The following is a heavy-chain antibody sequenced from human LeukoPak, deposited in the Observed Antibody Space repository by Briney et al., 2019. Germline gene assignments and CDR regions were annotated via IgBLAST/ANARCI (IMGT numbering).Heavy chain of an antibody. CDR1: GFTFTNYE. CDR2: ISGSGDSV. CDR3: ATPSTAYYYYYGMGV. Sequence: QTGGSLRLSCAASGFTFTNYEMSWVRQAPGKGLEWLSSISGSGDSVFYADSVKGRFTISRDNAKNSLYLQMNSLRAEDTAVYYCATPSTAYYYYYGMGVWGQGTTVTVSS. D-gene: IGHD4-11*01. V-gene: IGHV3-23*01. J-gene: IGHJ6*02.